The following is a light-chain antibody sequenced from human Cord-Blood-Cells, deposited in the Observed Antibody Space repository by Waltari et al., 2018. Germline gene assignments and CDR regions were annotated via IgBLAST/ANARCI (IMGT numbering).Light chain of an antibody. Sequence: EIVMTQSLATLSVYPGERATLSCRASQSVSSNLASYQQKPGQAPRLLIYGASTRATGIPARFSGSGSGTEFTLTISSLQSEDFAVYYCQQYNNWPPLTFGGGTKVEIK. CDR2: GAS. J-gene: IGKJ4*01. V-gene: IGKV3-15*01. CDR1: QSVSSN. CDR3: QQYNNWPPLT.